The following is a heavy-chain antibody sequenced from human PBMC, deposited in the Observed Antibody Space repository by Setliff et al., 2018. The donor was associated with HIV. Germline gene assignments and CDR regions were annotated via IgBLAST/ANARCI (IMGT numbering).Heavy chain of an antibody. CDR1: GYTFTSCH. CDR2: MNPNSGNT. Sequence: ASVKVSCKASGYTFTSCHMYWVRQAPEQGLEWMGWMNPNSGNTGYAQKFQGRVTITRNTSISTAYMELSSLRSEDTAVYYCARGKYSSSPPFDYWGQGTLVTVS. D-gene: IGHD6-6*01. CDR3: ARGKYSSSPPFDY. J-gene: IGHJ4*02. V-gene: IGHV1-8*03.